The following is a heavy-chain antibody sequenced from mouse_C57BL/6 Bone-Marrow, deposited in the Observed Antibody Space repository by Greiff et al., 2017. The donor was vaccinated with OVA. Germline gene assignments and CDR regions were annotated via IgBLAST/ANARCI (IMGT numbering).Heavy chain of an antibody. V-gene: IGHV3-6*01. D-gene: IGHD2-3*01. J-gene: IGHJ4*01. CDR1: GYSITSGYY. Sequence: EVKLQESGPGLVKPSQSLSLTCSVTGYSITSGYYWNWIRQFPGNKLEWMGYISYDGSNNYNPSLKNRISITRDTSKNQFFLKLNSVTTEDTATYYCARGWLHAMDYWGQGTSVTVSS. CDR3: ARGWLHAMDY. CDR2: ISYDGSN.